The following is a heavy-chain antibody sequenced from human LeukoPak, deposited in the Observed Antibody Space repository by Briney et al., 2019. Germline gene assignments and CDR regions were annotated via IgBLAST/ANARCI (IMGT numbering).Heavy chain of an antibody. CDR2: ISGSGGST. D-gene: IGHD3-16*02. Sequence: GGSLRLSCAASGFTFSSYAMSWVRQAPGKGLEWVSAISGSGGSTYYADSVKGRFTISRDNSKNTLYLQMNSLRAEDTAVYYCARVITFGGVIVEEGYFDYWGQGTLVTVPS. CDR3: ARVITFGGVIVEEGYFDY. CDR1: GFTFSSYA. J-gene: IGHJ4*02. V-gene: IGHV3-23*01.